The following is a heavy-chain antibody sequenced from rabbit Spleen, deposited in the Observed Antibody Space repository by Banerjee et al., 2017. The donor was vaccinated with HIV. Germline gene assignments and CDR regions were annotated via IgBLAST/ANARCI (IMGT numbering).Heavy chain of an antibody. V-gene: IGHV1S40*01. D-gene: IGHD1-1*01. CDR3: ARDTSSSFSSYGMDL. CDR2: IDPVFGIT. J-gene: IGHJ6*01. Sequence: QSLEESGGDLAKPGASLTLTCTASGVSFSLSSYMCWVRQAPGKGLEWIGYIDPVFGITYYANWVNGRFSISRENAQNTVFLQMTSLTAADTATYFCARDTSSSFSSYGMDLWGPGTLVTVS. CDR1: GVSFSLSSY.